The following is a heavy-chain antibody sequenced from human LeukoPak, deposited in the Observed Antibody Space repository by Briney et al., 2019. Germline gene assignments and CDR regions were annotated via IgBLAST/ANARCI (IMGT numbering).Heavy chain of an antibody. Sequence: GGSLRLSCVGSGFTFEDYGMHWVRQTAGKGLESASGISWNGGSMGYADSVKGRFTISRDKNKNSLYLQMNRLTTEDTALYYCPKALWGLTGYWYLDIWSRRTPVTVS. J-gene: IGHJ2*01. D-gene: IGHD7-27*01. CDR2: ISWNGGSM. CDR1: GFTFEDYG. V-gene: IGHV3-9*01. CDR3: PKALWGLTGYWYLDI.